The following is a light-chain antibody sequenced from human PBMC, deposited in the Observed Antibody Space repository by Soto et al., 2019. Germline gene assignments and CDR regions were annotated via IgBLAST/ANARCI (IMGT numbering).Light chain of an antibody. Sequence: QSVLTQPASVSGSPGQSITISCTGTSSDVGSYNLVSWYQQHPGKAPKLMIYEVSKRPSGVSNRFSGSKSGNTASLTSSGLHADDEADYYCCSYAGSSTFAVFGGGTKLTVL. CDR3: CSYAGSSTFAV. CDR2: EVS. J-gene: IGLJ3*02. CDR1: SSDVGSYNL. V-gene: IGLV2-23*02.